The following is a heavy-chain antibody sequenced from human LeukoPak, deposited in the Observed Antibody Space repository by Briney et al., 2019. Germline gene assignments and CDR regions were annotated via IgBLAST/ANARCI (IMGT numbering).Heavy chain of an antibody. CDR1: GFTFSSYA. V-gene: IGHV3-23*01. D-gene: IGHD3-3*01. Sequence: GASLRLSCAASGFTFSSYAISWVRQAPGKGLEWVSAISGSGGSTYYADSVKGWFTISRDNSKNTLYLQMNSLRAEDTAVYYCAKSAIFGVVIFDYWGQGTLVTVSS. CDR3: AKSAIFGVVIFDY. J-gene: IGHJ4*02. CDR2: ISGSGGST.